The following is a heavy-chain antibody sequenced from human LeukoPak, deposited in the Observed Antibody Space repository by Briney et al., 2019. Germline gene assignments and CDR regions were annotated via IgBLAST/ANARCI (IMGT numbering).Heavy chain of an antibody. CDR3: AKGIYDYIWGYIGY. V-gene: IGHV3-23*01. CDR1: GFTFSSYA. CDR2: ISGSGGST. D-gene: IGHD3-16*01. J-gene: IGHJ4*02. Sequence: QPGGSLRLSCAASGFTFSSYAMSWVRQVPGKGLEWVSVISGSGGSTFYADSMKGRFTISRDNSKNTLYLQMNSLRAEDTAVYYCAKGIYDYIWGYIGYWGQGTLVTVSS.